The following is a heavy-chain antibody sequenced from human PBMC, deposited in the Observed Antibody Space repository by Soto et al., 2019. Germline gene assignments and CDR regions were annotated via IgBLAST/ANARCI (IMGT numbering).Heavy chain of an antibody. CDR1: GDTFTDYY. Sequence: QVQLVQSGAEVKKPGASVKVSCKASGDTFTDYYIHWVRQAPGQGLEWMGTVNPSGGHTTYAQHCLGRMTMARDTSTSTRYMELTSLTSEDRAVYYCARGGHVVVVTAALDYWGQGTLVTVSS. D-gene: IGHD2-21*02. J-gene: IGHJ4*02. V-gene: IGHV1-46*01. CDR3: ARGGHVVVVTAALDY. CDR2: VNPSGGHT.